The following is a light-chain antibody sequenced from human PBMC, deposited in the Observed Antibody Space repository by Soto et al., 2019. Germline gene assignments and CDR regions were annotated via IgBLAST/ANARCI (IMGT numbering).Light chain of an antibody. V-gene: IGKV3-15*01. CDR1: QSVSSN. CDR2: GAS. CDR3: QQYIRAWT. Sequence: EIVMTQSPATLSVSPGERATLSYRASQSVSSNLAWYQQKPGQAPRLLIYGASTRATGIPARFSGSGSGTEFTLTISSLQSEDFAVYYCQQYIRAWTFGQGTKVEIK. J-gene: IGKJ1*01.